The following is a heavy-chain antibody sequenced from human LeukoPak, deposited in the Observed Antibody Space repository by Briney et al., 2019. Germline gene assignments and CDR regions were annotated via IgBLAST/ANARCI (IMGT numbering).Heavy chain of an antibody. D-gene: IGHD1-26*01. J-gene: IGHJ3*01. CDR1: GGSVSSGGYY. CDR2: ISSTGST. CDR3: ARWGATINAFDV. Sequence: SQTLSLTCTVSGGSVSSGGYYWSWIRQPAGKGLEYLGRISSTGSTNYNPSLKSRVTTLVDTSKNQFSLKLSSVTAADTAVYYCARWGATINAFDVWGQGTLVTVPS. V-gene: IGHV4-61*02.